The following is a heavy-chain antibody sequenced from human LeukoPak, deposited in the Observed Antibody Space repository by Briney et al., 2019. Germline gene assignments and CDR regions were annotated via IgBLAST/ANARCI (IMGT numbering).Heavy chain of an antibody. V-gene: IGHV4-39*07. CDR3: AREEVGAEGKFDY. D-gene: IGHD3-10*01. CDR2: IYYSGST. Sequence: SETLSLTCTVSGGSISSSSYYWGWIRQPPGKGLEWIGSIYYSGSTYYNPSLKSRVTISVDTFKNQFSLKLSSVTAADTAVYYCAREEVGAEGKFDYWGQGTLVTVSS. CDR1: GGSISSSSYY. J-gene: IGHJ4*02.